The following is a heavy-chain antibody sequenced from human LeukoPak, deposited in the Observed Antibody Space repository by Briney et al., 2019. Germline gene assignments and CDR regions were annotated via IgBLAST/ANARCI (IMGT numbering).Heavy chain of an antibody. CDR1: GYTFTSYD. V-gene: IGHV1-8*01. Sequence: ASVKVSCKASGYTFTSYDINWVRQATGQGLGWMGWMNPNSGNTGYAQKFQGRVTMTRNTSISTAYMELSSLRSEDTAVYYCARGGSYSRGRLKRNWFDPWGQGTLVTVSS. CDR3: ARGGSYSRGRLKRNWFDP. J-gene: IGHJ5*02. CDR2: MNPNSGNT. D-gene: IGHD6-13*01.